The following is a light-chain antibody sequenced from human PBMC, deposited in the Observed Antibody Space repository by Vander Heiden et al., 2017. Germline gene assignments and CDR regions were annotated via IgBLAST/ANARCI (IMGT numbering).Light chain of an antibody. Sequence: DIAISHPPATLSVSPGERATLSCRASQSVSSDLAWYQQKPGQAPRLLIYGASTRATGIPARFSGSGSGTEFTLTISSLQSEDFVVYFCQQYNNWPFSFGEGTKVEIK. J-gene: IGKJ4*01. CDR1: QSVSSD. CDR2: GAS. CDR3: QQYNNWPFS. V-gene: IGKV3-15*01.